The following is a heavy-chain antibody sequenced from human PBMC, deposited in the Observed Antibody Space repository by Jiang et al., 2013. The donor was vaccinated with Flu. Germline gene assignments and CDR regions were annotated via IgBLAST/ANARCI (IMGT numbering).Heavy chain of an antibody. V-gene: IGHV2-70*11. Sequence: KPTQTLTLTCTFSGFSLSTSGMCVSWIRQPPGKALEWLARIDWDDDKYYSTSLKTRLAISKDTSKNQVVLTMTNMDPVDTATYYCVRYVQPNYGGNSGYDYWGQGTLVTVSS. CDR1: GFSLSTSGMC. CDR3: VRYVQPNYGGNSGYDY. J-gene: IGHJ4*02. D-gene: IGHD4-23*01. CDR2: IDWDDDK.